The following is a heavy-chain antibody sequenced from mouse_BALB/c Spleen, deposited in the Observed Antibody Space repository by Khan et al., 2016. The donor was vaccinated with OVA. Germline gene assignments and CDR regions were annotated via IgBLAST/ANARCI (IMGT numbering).Heavy chain of an antibody. J-gene: IGHJ4*01. CDR1: GFSLSDYG. CDR2: IWGGGST. V-gene: IGHV2-6-5*01. CDR3: AKGVWSYYYTLDY. Sequence: QVQLKESGPGLVAPSQNLSITCTVSGFSLSDYGVSWIRQPPGKGLEWLGVIWGGGSTYYYSALRSRLSISKDNAKCQVFLKMSSLQSDDTAMFYCAKGVWSYYYTLDYWGQGTSVTVAS.